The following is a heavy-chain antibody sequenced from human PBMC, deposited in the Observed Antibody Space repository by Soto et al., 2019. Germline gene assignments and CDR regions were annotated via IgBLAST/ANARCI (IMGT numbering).Heavy chain of an antibody. CDR1: GYTFTSYV. J-gene: IGHJ3*02. Sequence: ASVKVSCKASGYTFTSYVITLLLQAPVKGLEWMGWISAYNDNTNYAQKFQGRVTITADESTSTAYMELSSLRSEDTAVYYCARVVVTATNADDAFDIWGQGTMVTVSS. CDR3: ARVVVTATNADDAFDI. D-gene: IGHD2-21*02. V-gene: IGHV1-18*01. CDR2: ISAYNDNT.